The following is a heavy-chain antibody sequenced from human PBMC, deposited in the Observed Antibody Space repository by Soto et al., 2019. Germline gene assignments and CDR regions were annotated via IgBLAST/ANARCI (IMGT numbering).Heavy chain of an antibody. Sequence: EVQLVESGGGLVQPGRSLRLSCAASGFTFDDYAMHWVRQAPGKGLEWVSGISWNSGSIGYADSVKGRFTISRDNAKNSLYLQMNSLRAEDTALYYCAKVLSSSPTSFDYWGQGTLVTVSS. CDR2: ISWNSGSI. CDR3: AKVLSSSPTSFDY. V-gene: IGHV3-9*01. CDR1: GFTFDDYA. D-gene: IGHD6-13*01. J-gene: IGHJ4*02.